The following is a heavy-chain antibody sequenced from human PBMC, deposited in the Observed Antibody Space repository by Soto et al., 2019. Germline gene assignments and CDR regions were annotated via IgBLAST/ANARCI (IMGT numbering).Heavy chain of an antibody. CDR2: IGTAGDP. D-gene: IGHD1-26*01. J-gene: IGHJ3*02. CDR1: GLTFSSYD. CDR3: ARDTPRIVGTAGGAFDI. V-gene: IGHV3-13*05. Sequence: PGGSLRLSCAASGLTFSSYDMHWVRQATGKGLEWVSAIGTAGDPYYPGSVKGRFTISRENAKNSLYLQMNSLRAGDTAVYYCARDTPRIVGTAGGAFDIWGQGTMVTVSS.